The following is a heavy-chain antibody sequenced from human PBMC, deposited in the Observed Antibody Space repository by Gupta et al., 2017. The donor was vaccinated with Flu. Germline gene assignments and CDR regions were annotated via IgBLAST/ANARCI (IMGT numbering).Heavy chain of an antibody. CDR2: ISSSSSYI. J-gene: IGHJ4*02. CDR3: ARAWEPRRGIDY. V-gene: IGHV3-21*01. D-gene: IGHD1-26*01. CDR1: SFRFSTYF. Sequence: EVQLVESGGGLVKPGGSLRLSCSAPSFRFSTYFLNWVRQAPGKGLEWVSSISSSSSYIYYADSVKGRFTISRDNAKNSLYLQMDSLRAEDTAVYYCARAWEPRRGIDYWGQGALVTVSS.